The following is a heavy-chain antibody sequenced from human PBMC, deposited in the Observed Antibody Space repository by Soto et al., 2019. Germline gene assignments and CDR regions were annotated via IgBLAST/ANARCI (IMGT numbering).Heavy chain of an antibody. V-gene: IGHV1-2*02. D-gene: IGHD3-10*01. CDR1: GYTFTGYY. CDR2: FNPNSGGA. J-gene: IGHJ4*02. Sequence: QVQLVQSGAEVKKPGASVKVSCKASGYTFTGYYIHWVRLAPGQGLEWMGWFNPNSGGATSAQNFQGRVTMTRGTSINTAYMEVRRLTSDDTAVYYCARDNFGLVSFSDYWGQGTLVTVSS. CDR3: ARDNFGLVSFSDY.